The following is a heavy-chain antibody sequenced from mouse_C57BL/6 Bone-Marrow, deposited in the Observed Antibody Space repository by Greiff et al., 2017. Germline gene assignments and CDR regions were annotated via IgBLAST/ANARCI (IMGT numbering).Heavy chain of an antibody. CDR1: GYTFTSYW. D-gene: IGHD1-1*01. J-gene: IGHJ4*01. CDR3: ARSFITTDYAMDY. V-gene: IGHV1-55*01. CDR2: IYPGSGST. Sequence: QVQLQQSGAELVKPGASVKMSCKASGYTFTSYWITWVKQRPGQGLEWIGDIYPGSGSTNYNEKFKSKATLTVDTSSSTAYMQLSSLTSEDSAVYYCARSFITTDYAMDYWGQGTSVTVSS.